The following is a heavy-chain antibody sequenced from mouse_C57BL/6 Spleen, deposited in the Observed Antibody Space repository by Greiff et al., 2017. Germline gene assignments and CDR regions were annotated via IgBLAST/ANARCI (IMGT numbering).Heavy chain of an antibody. CDR2: INYDGSST. J-gene: IGHJ1*03. CDR1: GFTFSDYY. CDR3: AREGEDSNWYFDV. V-gene: IGHV5-16*01. Sequence: DVHLVESEGGLVQPGRSMKLSCTASGFTFSDYYMAWVRQVPEKGLEWVANINYDGSSTYYLDSLKSRFIISRDNAKNILYLQMSSLKSEDTATYYCAREGEDSNWYFDVWGTGTTVTVSS.